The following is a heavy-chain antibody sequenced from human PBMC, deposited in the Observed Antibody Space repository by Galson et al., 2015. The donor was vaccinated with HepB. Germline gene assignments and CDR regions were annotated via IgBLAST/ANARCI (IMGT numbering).Heavy chain of an antibody. V-gene: IGHV1-3*01. CDR1: GYTFTSYA. Sequence: SVKVSCKASGYTFTSYAIHWVRQAPGQRLEWMGWIHAGDGNTKYSQKFQGRVTITRDTSATTAYMELSSLRSEDTAMYYCARPRYDFGFDPWGQGTLVTVPS. CDR3: ARPRYDFGFDP. J-gene: IGHJ5*02. CDR2: IHAGDGNT. D-gene: IGHD5-12*01.